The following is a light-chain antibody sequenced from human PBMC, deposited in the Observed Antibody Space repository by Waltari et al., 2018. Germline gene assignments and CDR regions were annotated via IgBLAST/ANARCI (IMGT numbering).Light chain of an antibody. CDR3: QVWDSSNDHVV. J-gene: IGLJ3*02. CDR1: NIGSTT. Sequence: SYVLTQPPSVSVAPGKTASITCGGDNIGSTTVHWYQQRPGQAPVLVVFGSSDRPSGIPERFSGSNSGNTATLTISRVEAGDEADYSCQVWDSSNDHVVFGGGTKLTVL. CDR2: GSS. V-gene: IGLV3-21*03.